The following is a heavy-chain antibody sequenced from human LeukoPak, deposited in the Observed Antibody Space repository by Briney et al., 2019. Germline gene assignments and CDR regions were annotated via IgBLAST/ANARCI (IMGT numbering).Heavy chain of an antibody. Sequence: ASVKVSCKASGYPFTNYGTSWVRQAPGQGLEWMGWISGYNGNTNSAQKVQGRVTMTTDTSTSTAYMELRGLRSDDTAVYYCVRDRGEWIDQYYGMDVWGQGTTVTVSS. J-gene: IGHJ6*02. CDR2: ISGYNGNT. CDR1: GYPFTNYG. CDR3: VRDRGEWIDQYYGMDV. D-gene: IGHD3-10*01. V-gene: IGHV1-18*01.